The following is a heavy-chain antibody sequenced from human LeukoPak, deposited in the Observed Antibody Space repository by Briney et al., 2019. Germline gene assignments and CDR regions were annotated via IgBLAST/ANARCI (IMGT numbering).Heavy chain of an antibody. D-gene: IGHD3-22*01. CDR2: ITNNGGYT. V-gene: IGHV3-64*01. CDR1: GFSFSSSA. CDR3: VGASPDGFYDY. Sequence: GGSLRLSCAASGFSFSSSAMHWVRQAPGKGLEYVSAITNNGGYTYYANSVKGRFTISRDNSKNTLYLQMGSLRTEDTAVYCCVGASPDGFYDYWGQGTLVTVSS. J-gene: IGHJ4*02.